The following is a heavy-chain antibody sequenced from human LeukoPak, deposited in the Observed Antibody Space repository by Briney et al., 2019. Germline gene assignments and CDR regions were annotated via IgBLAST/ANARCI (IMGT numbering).Heavy chain of an antibody. CDR1: GFTFSRYG. J-gene: IGHJ3*02. D-gene: IGHD6-13*01. Sequence: GGSLRLSCAASGFTFSRYGMHWVRQAPGKGLEWVTFIRYDGSSQYYADSVKGRFTISRDNSKNTLYLQMKSLRTEDTAVYYCAKDAGGRVWGMAAAGTVGYAFDIWGQGTMVTVSS. CDR2: IRYDGSSQ. V-gene: IGHV3-30*02. CDR3: AKDAGGRVWGMAAAGTVGYAFDI.